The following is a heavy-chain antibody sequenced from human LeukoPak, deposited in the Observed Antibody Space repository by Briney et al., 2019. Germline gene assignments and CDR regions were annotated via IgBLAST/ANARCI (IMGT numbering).Heavy chain of an antibody. CDR1: GFTFSSYA. V-gene: IGHV3-23*01. CDR2: ISGSGAST. D-gene: IGHD6-13*01. J-gene: IGHJ2*01. Sequence: GGSLRLSCAASGFTFSSYAMGWVRQAPGKGLEWVSLISGSGASTYYADSVKGRFTISRDDSKNTLYLQMNSLRAEDTAVYYCASRLSSNWYWYFDLWGRGTLVTVSS. CDR3: ASRLSSNWYWYFDL.